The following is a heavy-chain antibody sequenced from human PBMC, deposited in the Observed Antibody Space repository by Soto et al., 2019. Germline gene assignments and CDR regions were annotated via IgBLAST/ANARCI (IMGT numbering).Heavy chain of an antibody. Sequence: GGSLRLSCAASGFTFSSYGMHWVRQAPGKGLEWVAVISNDGSNKYYADSVKGRFTISRDNSKNTLYLQMNSLRAEDSAVYYCAKESTTVTTPFLVNYWGQGTLVTVSS. D-gene: IGHD4-17*01. CDR3: AKESTTVTTPFLVNY. CDR1: GFTFSSYG. J-gene: IGHJ4*02. V-gene: IGHV3-30*18. CDR2: ISNDGSNK.